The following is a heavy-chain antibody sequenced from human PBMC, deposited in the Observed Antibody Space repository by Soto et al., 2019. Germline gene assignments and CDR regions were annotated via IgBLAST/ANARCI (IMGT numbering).Heavy chain of an antibody. J-gene: IGHJ4*02. Sequence: SETLSLTCTVSGDSISSGGYYWSWSRQHPGKGLEWMGYIYYSASTYYNPSLKSRVTISVDTSKNQFSLKLSYVTAEDTAVYYCARGGYDILPGYEPAYFDYWGQGTLVTVSS. V-gene: IGHV4-31*03. D-gene: IGHD3-9*01. CDR3: ARGGYDILPGYEPAYFDY. CDR1: GDSISSGGYY. CDR2: IYYSAST.